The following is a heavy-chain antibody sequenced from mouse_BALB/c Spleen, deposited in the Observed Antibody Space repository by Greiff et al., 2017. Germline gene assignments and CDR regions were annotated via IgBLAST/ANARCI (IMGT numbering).Heavy chain of an antibody. Sequence: EVQLVESGGGLVKPGGSLKLSCAASGFAFSSYDMSWVRQTPEKRLEWVAYISSGGGSTYYPDTVKGRFTISRDNAKNTLYLQMSSLKSEDTAMYYCARPLGYDVDWYFDVWGAGTTVTVSS. CDR2: ISSGGGST. CDR3: ARPLGYDVDWYFDV. V-gene: IGHV5-12-1*01. CDR1: GFAFSSYD. D-gene: IGHD2-2*01. J-gene: IGHJ1*01.